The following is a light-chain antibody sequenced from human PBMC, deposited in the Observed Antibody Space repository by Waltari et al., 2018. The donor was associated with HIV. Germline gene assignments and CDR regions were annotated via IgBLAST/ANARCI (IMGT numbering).Light chain of an antibody. CDR1: SSDVGRYDY. CDR2: EVN. J-gene: IGLJ2*01. Sequence: QSAPTQPPSASGSPGQSVTISCTGTSSDVGRYDYVSWYQQPPGKAPKLLIYEVNKRPSGVPDRFSGSKSGNTASLTVSGLQAEDEAEYSCTSYAGINPVAFGGGTKLTVL. V-gene: IGLV2-8*01. CDR3: TSYAGINPVA.